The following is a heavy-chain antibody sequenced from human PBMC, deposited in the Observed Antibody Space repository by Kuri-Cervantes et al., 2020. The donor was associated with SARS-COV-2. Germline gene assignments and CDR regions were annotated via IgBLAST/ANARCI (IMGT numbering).Heavy chain of an antibody. CDR1: GYTFTSYG. J-gene: IGHJ6*02. CDR3: ARDDYGDDYYYYYGIDV. Sequence: ASVKVSCKASGYTFTSYGISWVRQAPGQGLEWMGWISAYNGNTNYAQKLQGRVTMTTDTSTSTAYMELRSLRSDDTAVYYCARDDYGDDYYYYYGIDVWGQGTTVTVSS. CDR2: ISAYNGNT. D-gene: IGHD4-17*01. V-gene: IGHV1-18*01.